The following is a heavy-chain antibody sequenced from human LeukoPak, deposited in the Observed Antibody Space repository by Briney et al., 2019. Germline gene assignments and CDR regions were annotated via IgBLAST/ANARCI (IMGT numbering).Heavy chain of an antibody. V-gene: IGHV3-21*01. CDR1: GFTFSSYS. Sequence: GGSLRLSCAASGFTFSSYSMNWVRQAPGKGLEWVSCISNTNSYIYYADSVKGRFTISRDNAKNSLYLQMNSLRAEDSAVYYCARDAFDIWGQGTMVTVSS. CDR3: ARDAFDI. CDR2: ISNTNSYI. J-gene: IGHJ3*02.